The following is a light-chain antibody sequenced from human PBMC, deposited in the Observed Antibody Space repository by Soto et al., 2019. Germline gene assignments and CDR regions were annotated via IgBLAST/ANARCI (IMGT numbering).Light chain of an antibody. CDR1: SSNIGLND. J-gene: IGLJ2*01. Sequence: QSVLTQPPSASGTPGQTVTISCSGSSSNIGLNDVHWYRQLSGTAPQILIYDTNQQATGVPDRFSGSRSGTSASLAIHGLQSEDEADYHCAAWDDSLNGPVFGGGTKVHVL. V-gene: IGLV1-44*01. CDR2: DTN. CDR3: AAWDDSLNGPV.